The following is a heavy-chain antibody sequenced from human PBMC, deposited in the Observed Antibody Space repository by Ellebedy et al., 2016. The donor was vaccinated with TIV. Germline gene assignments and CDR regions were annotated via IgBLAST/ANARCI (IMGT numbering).Heavy chain of an antibody. CDR3: ARNGVVPAGGVPQFEP. CDR1: GFTFSSYG. J-gene: IGHJ5*02. D-gene: IGHD2-2*01. V-gene: IGHV3-33*08. Sequence: GESLKISCAASGFTFSSYGMNWVRQAPGKGLEWVAVIWYNGGNKFYADSVRGRFTSSRDNSKNTLYLQMNSLRAEDTSLYYCARNGVVPAGGVPQFEPWGQGTLVTVSS. CDR2: IWYNGGNK.